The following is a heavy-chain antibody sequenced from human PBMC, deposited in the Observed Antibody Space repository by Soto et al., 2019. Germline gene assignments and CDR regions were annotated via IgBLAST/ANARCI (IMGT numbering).Heavy chain of an antibody. D-gene: IGHD3-22*01. V-gene: IGHV4-31*03. Sequence: QVQLQESGPGLVKPSQTLSLTCTVSGGSISSGGYYWSWIRQHPGKGLEWIGYIYYSGSTYYNPSLKSRVTISVDTSKNQFSLKLSSVTAADTAVYYCARARKDYYDSSGYLWGYFDLWVRGTLVTVSS. J-gene: IGHJ2*01. CDR1: GGSISSGGYY. CDR3: ARARKDYYDSSGYLWGYFDL. CDR2: IYYSGST.